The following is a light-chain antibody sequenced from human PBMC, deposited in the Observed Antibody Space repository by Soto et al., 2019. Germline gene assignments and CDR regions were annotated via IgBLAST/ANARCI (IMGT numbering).Light chain of an antibody. Sequence: QSVLTQPASVSGSPGQSIAISCTGTSSDVGGYNYVSWYQQHPGKAPKLIIYDVSHRPSGVSNRFSGSKSGNTASLTISGLQAEDEAEYYCNSYATNGLFGTGTKLTVL. CDR1: SSDVGGYNY. CDR2: DVS. J-gene: IGLJ1*01. V-gene: IGLV2-14*03. CDR3: NSYATNGL.